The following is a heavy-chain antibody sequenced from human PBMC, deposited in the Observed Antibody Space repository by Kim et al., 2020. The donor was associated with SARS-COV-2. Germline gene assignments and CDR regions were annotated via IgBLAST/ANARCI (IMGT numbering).Heavy chain of an antibody. V-gene: IGHV3-20*01. J-gene: IGHJ5*02. Sequence: GGSLRLSCAASGFSFDDYGLSWVRQAPGKGLEWVAGINWSGGSTGYADSVKGRFTISRDNAKNSLYLQMNRLRAEDTALYHCARDRGYEILTGFGGEGFDPWGQGTRVTVSS. CDR2: INWSGGST. CDR3: ARDRGYEILTGFGGEGFDP. CDR1: GFSFDDYG. D-gene: IGHD3-9*01.